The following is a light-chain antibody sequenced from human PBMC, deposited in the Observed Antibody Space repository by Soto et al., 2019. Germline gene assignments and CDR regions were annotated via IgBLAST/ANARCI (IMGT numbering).Light chain of an antibody. Sequence: QSALTQPASVSGSPGQSITISCTGTSSDVGGYNYVSWYQQNPGKAPKLIIYEVSRRPSGVPDRFSGSKSGTSASLAISGLQSEDEADYYCAAWDDSLNGYVFGTGTKVTVL. V-gene: IGLV2-14*01. J-gene: IGLJ1*01. CDR2: EVS. CDR3: AAWDDSLNGYV. CDR1: SSDVGGYNY.